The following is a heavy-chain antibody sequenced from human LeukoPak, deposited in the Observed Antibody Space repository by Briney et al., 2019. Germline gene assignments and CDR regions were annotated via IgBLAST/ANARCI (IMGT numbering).Heavy chain of an antibody. Sequence: PGGSLRLSCAASGFTFSSYAMSWVRQAPGKGLEWVSAISGSGGSTYYADSVTGRFTISRDNSKNTLYLQMNSLRAEDTAVYYCAKDNGPYGSGSYYSRFDYWGQGTLVTVSS. D-gene: IGHD3-10*01. CDR3: AKDNGPYGSGSYYSRFDY. CDR1: GFTFSSYA. V-gene: IGHV3-23*01. CDR2: ISGSGGST. J-gene: IGHJ4*02.